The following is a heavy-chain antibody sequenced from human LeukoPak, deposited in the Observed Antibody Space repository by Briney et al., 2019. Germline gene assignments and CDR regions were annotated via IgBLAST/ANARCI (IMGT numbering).Heavy chain of an antibody. CDR3: ARNTAMDYYYYYMDV. D-gene: IGHD5-18*01. V-gene: IGHV4-38-2*02. CDR1: GYSISSGYY. CDR2: IYHSGST. J-gene: IGHJ6*03. Sequence: SETLSLTCTVSGYSISSGYYWGWIRQPPGKGLEWIGSIYHSGSTYYNPSLKSRVTISVDTSKNQFSLKLSSVTAADTAVYYCARNTAMDYYYYYMDVWGTGTTVTVSS.